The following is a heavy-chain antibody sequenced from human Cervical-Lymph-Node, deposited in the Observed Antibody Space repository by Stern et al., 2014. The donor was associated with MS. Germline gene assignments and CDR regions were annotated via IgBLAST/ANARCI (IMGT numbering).Heavy chain of an antibody. Sequence: QVQLVESGPRLVKPSETLSLTCAVSGYSISSGFYWGWIRQPPGKGLEWMGSFYHRGSPFHNPSLKSRVSFSVATSKTQFSLKLSSVTAADTAVYYCTRWIHSSGYVEYWGPGTLVTVSS. J-gene: IGHJ4*02. CDR1: GYSISSGFY. D-gene: IGHD6-19*01. CDR3: TRWIHSSGYVEY. CDR2: FYHRGSP. V-gene: IGHV4-38-2*01.